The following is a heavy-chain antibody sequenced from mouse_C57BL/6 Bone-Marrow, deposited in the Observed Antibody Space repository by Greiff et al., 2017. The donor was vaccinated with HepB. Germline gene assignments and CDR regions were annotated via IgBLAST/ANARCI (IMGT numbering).Heavy chain of an antibody. J-gene: IGHJ4*01. CDR2: INPNNGGT. CDR1: GYTFTDYY. V-gene: IGHV1-26*01. CDR3: ARGPVDY. Sequence: VQLQQSGPELVKPGASVKISCKASGYTFTDYYMNWVKQSHGKSLEWIGDINPNNGGTSYNQKFKGKATLTVDKSSSTAYMELRSLTSEDSAVYYGARGPVDYWGQGTSVTVSS.